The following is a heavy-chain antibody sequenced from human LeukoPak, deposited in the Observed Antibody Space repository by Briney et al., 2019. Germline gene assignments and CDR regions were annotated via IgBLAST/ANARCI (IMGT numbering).Heavy chain of an antibody. D-gene: IGHD3-10*01. CDR3: AGGGARGYYGSGSAWDY. V-gene: IGHV3-53*01. Sequence: PGGSLRFSCAASGFTVSSNYMSWVRQAPGKGLEWVSVIYSGGSTYYADSVKGRFTISRDNSKNTLYLQMNSLRAEDTAVYYCAGGGARGYYGSGSAWDYWGQGTLVTVSS. CDR2: IYSGGST. J-gene: IGHJ4*02. CDR1: GFTVSSNY.